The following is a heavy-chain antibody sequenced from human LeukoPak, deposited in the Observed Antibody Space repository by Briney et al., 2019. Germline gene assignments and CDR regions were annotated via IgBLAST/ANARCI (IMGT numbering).Heavy chain of an antibody. J-gene: IGHJ6*03. D-gene: IGHD6-13*01. CDR2: ISAYNGNT. V-gene: IGHV1-18*01. Sequence: ASVKVSCKASGYTFTSYGISWVRQAPGQGLEWMGWISAYNGNTNCAQKLQGRVTMTTDTSTSTAYMELRSLRSDDTAVYYCARAGDSSSWYYYYYYYMDVWGKGTTVTVSS. CDR3: ARAGDSSSWYYYYYYYMDV. CDR1: GYTFTSYG.